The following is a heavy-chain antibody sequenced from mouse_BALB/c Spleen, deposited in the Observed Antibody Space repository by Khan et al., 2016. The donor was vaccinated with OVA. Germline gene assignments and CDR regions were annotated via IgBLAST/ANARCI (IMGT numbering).Heavy chain of an antibody. D-gene: IGHD3-1*01. CDR2: IYPGVGYI. CDR1: GYTFTNYW. Sequence: QVQLKQSGAELVRPGTSVKISCQASGYTFTNYWLGWVKQRPGHGLEWIGDIYPGVGYINYNEKFKGRATLPAGTSSSTADIQISGLTSEYSAVYFGTRWATWFFDVWGAGTTVTVSS. J-gene: IGHJ1*01. CDR3: TRWATWFFDV. V-gene: IGHV1-63*02.